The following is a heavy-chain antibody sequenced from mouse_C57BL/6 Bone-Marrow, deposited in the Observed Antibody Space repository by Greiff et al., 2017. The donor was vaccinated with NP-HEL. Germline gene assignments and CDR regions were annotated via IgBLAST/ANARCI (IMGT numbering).Heavy chain of an antibody. CDR1: GYSITSGYD. D-gene: IGHD1-1*01. V-gene: IGHV3-1*01. J-gene: IGHJ1*03. CDR3: ASSTVVATPYWYFDV. Sequence: VQLKESGPGMVKPSQSLSLTCTVTGYSITSGYDWHWIRHFPGNKLEWMGYISYSGSTNYNPSLKSRISITHDTSKNHFFLKLNSVTTEDTATYYCASSTVVATPYWYFDVWGTGTTVTVSS. CDR2: ISYSGST.